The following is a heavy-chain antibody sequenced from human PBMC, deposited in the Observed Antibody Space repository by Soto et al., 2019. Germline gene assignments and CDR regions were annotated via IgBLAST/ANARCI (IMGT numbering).Heavy chain of an antibody. J-gene: IGHJ4*02. CDR2: IYYSGST. D-gene: IGHD6-6*01. CDR3: ARRLSIAARPFDY. CDR1: GGSISSSSYY. V-gene: IGHV4-39*01. Sequence: QLQLQESGPGLVKPSETLSLTCTVSGGSISSSSYYWGWIRQPPGKGLEWIGSIYYSGSTYYNPSLKSRVTISVDTPKNQFSLKLSSVTAADTAVYYCARRLSIAARPFDYWGQGTLVTVSS.